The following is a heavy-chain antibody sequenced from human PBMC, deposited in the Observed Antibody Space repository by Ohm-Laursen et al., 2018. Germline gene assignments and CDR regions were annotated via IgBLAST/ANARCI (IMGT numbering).Heavy chain of an antibody. CDR3: ATGLPADDAFNI. CDR1: GFTFGDYA. J-gene: IGHJ3*02. Sequence: SLRLSCTASGFTFGDYAMSWFRQAPGKGLEWVSFIRGNPYGGTTEYAASVKDRLTISRDDSKTTLYLQMNSLKTEDTAVYYCATGLPADDAFNIWGQGTMVTVSS. CDR2: IRGNPYGGTT. V-gene: IGHV3-49*03.